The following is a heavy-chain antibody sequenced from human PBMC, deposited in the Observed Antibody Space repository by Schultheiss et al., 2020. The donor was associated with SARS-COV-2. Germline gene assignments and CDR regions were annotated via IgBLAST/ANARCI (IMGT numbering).Heavy chain of an antibody. Sequence: LSLTCTVSGGSISSYYMGWIRQAPGKGLEWVSYISTSGIMRYYADSVKGRFTISRDNARKSLYLQMNSLRAEDTAVYYCARDTVVVTARTNNWFDPWGQGTLVTVSS. CDR3: ARDTVVVTARTNNWFDP. V-gene: IGHV3-11*01. CDR1: GGSISSYY. CDR2: ISTSGIMR. J-gene: IGHJ5*02. D-gene: IGHD2-21*02.